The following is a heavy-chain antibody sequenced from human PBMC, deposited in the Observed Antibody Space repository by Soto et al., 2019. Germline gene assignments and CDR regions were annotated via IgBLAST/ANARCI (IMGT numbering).Heavy chain of an antibody. V-gene: IGHV3-11*01. CDR2: ISSSGSTI. CDR3: ARTYCISTSCYRPPPY. J-gene: IGHJ4*02. D-gene: IGHD2-2*01. Sequence: PGGSLRLSCAASGFTFSDYYMSWIRQAPGKGLEWVSYISSSGSTIYYADSVKGRFTISRDNAKNSLYLQMNSLRAEDTAVYYCARTYCISTSCYRPPPYWGQGTLVTVSS. CDR1: GFTFSDYY.